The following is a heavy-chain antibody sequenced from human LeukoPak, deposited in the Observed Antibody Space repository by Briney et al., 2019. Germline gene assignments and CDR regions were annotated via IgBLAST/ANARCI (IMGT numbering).Heavy chain of an antibody. CDR3: ARGLPYCSGGSCYFTGNWFDP. CDR2: MNPNSGNT. D-gene: IGHD2-15*01. J-gene: IGHJ5*02. V-gene: IGHV1-8*03. Sequence: ASVKVSCKASGYTFTSYDINWVRQATGQGLEWMGWMNPNSGNTGYAQKFQGRVTITRNTSISTAYMELSSLRSEDTAVYYCARGLPYCSGGSCYFTGNWFDPWGQGTLVTVSS. CDR1: GYTFTSYD.